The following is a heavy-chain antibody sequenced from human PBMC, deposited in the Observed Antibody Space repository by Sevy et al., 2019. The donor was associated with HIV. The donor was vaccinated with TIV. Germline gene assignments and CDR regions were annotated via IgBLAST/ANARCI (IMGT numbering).Heavy chain of an antibody. CDR2: ISYDGSNK. D-gene: IGHD1-26*01. Sequence: GGSLRLSCAASGFTFSSYGMHWVHQAPGKGLEWVAVISYDGSNKYYADSVKGRFTISRDNSKNTLYLQMNSLRAEDTAVYYCAKSQRDFVYWEPLSFDYWGQGTLVTVSS. CDR1: GFTFSSYG. CDR3: AKSQRDFVYWEPLSFDY. V-gene: IGHV3-30*18. J-gene: IGHJ4*02.